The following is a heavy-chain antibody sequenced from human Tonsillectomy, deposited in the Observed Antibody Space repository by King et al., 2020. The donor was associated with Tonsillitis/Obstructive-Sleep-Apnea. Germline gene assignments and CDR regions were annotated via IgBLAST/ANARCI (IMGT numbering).Heavy chain of an antibody. D-gene: IGHD3-22*01. V-gene: IGHV3-49*04. Sequence: VQLVESGGGLVQPGRSLRLSCTASGFTFGDYAMSWVRQAPGKGLEWVGFIRSKAYGGTTEYAASVKGRFNISRDDSKSIAYLQMNSLKTEDTAVYYCTRGDYYDSSGYYFLFDYWGQGTLVTVSS. CDR3: TRGDYYDSSGYYFLFDY. CDR2: IRSKAYGGTT. CDR1: GFTFGDYA. J-gene: IGHJ4*02.